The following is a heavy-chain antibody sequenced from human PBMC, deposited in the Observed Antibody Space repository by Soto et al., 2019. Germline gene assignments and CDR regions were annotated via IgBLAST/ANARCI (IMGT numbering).Heavy chain of an antibody. Sequence: GXSVNVSYKGTGYTFASYGISRMRQAPGQGLVWMGWISAYNGNTNYAQKLEGRVTMTTDTSTSTAYMELRSMRSDDTAVYYCARLPIRQYCSGGSCPGDYFDSWGQGTLATVSS. J-gene: IGHJ4*02. CDR3: ARLPIRQYCSGGSCPGDYFDS. CDR1: GYTFASYG. CDR2: ISAYNGNT. D-gene: IGHD2-15*01. V-gene: IGHV1-18*01.